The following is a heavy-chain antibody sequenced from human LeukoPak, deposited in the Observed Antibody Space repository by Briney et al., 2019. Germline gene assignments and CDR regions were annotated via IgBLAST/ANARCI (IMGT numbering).Heavy chain of an antibody. J-gene: IGHJ4*02. V-gene: IGHV3-11*01. D-gene: IGHD3-10*01. CDR3: AKRKLWFGELLGYFDY. Sequence: PGGSLRLSCAASGFTFSDYYMSWIRQAPGKGLEWVSYISSSGSTIYYADSVKGRFTISRDNAKNSLYLQMNSLRAEDTAVYYCAKRKLWFGELLGYFDYWGQGTLVTVSS. CDR2: ISSSGSTI. CDR1: GFTFSDYY.